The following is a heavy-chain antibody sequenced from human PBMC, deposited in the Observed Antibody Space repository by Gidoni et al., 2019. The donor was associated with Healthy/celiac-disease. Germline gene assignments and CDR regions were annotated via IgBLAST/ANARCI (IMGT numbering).Heavy chain of an antibody. Sequence: SCAASGFTFSSYGMHWVRQAPGKGLEWVAVISYDGSNKYYADSVKGRFTISRDNSKNTLYLQMNSLRAEDTAVYYCAKGRSITMIVVAFDAFDIWGQGTMVTVSS. J-gene: IGHJ3*02. CDR2: ISYDGSNK. V-gene: IGHV3-30*18. CDR1: GFTFSSYG. CDR3: AKGRSITMIVVAFDAFDI. D-gene: IGHD3-22*01.